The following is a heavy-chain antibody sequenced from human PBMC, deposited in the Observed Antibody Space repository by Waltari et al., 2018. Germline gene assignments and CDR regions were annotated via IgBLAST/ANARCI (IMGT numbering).Heavy chain of an antibody. J-gene: IGHJ4*02. Sequence: QVQLVESGGGVVQPGRSLRLSCAASGFTFSSYAMHWVRQAPGKGLEWVAVISYDGSKKYYADSVKGRFTISRDNSKNTLYLQMNSLRAEDTAVYYCAREEGLLWFRELGGDFDYWGQGTLVTVSS. CDR2: ISYDGSKK. V-gene: IGHV3-30-3*01. CDR1: GFTFSSYA. CDR3: AREEGLLWFRELGGDFDY. D-gene: IGHD3-10*01.